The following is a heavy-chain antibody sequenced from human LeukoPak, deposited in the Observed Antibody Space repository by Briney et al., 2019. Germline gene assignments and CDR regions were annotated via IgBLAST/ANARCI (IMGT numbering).Heavy chain of an antibody. CDR3: ARFAEGFDP. J-gene: IGHJ5*02. CDR2: IYTSGST. V-gene: IGHV4-59*10. Sequence: SETLSLTCAVCGGSFTKHQWSWIRQPPGKGLEWIGRIYTSGSTNYNPSLKSRVTISVDTSKNQFSLKLSSVTAADTAVYYCARFAEGFDPWGQGTLVTVSS. CDR1: GGSFTKHQ.